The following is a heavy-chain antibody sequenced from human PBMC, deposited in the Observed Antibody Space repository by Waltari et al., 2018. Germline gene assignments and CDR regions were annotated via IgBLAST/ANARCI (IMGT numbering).Heavy chain of an antibody. CDR1: GFTFDNYA. Sequence: EAQLVESGGGLLQHGRSLRLSCAASGFTFDNYAMHWGREVPGKGLEWVASISWNSQSIGYADSVKGRFTISRDNAKKSLYLQMNSVRVEDTALYYCTNLDDFLDVWGQGTTVTVSS. CDR3: TNLDDFLDV. D-gene: IGHD1-1*01. CDR2: ISWNSQSI. J-gene: IGHJ6*02. V-gene: IGHV3-9*01.